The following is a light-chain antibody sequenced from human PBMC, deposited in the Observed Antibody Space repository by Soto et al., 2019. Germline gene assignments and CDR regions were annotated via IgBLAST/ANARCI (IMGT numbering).Light chain of an antibody. CDR3: LQYNNYWGLT. CDR1: QNINTW. CDR2: DAS. Sequence: DIQMTQSPSTLSASVGARVTITCRASQNINTWLAWYQQEPGKAPHLLIYDASTLESGVPSRFSGSGSGTEFTLTISSLQPDDFATYYWLQYNNYWGLTFGGGTKVEIK. V-gene: IGKV1-5*01. J-gene: IGKJ4*01.